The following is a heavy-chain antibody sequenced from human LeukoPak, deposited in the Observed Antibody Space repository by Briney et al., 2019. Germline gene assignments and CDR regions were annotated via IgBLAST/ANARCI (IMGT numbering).Heavy chain of an antibody. J-gene: IGHJ5*01. CDR3: ARDDNYFYGSGSYYNGLDS. Sequence: NPGGSLRLSCAASGFTFSSYSMNSVRQAPGKGLEWVSSISSSSSYIYYADSVKGRFTISRDNAKNSLYLQMNSLRVEDTAFYYCARDDNYFYGSGSYYNGLDSWGRGTLVTVSS. V-gene: IGHV3-21*04. D-gene: IGHD3-10*01. CDR2: ISSSSSYI. CDR1: GFTFSSYS.